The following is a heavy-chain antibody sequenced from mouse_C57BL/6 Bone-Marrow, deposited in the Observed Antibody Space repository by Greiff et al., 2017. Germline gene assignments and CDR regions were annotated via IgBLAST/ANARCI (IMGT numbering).Heavy chain of an antibody. J-gene: IGHJ4*01. CDR2: ISSGSSTI. Sequence: EVQLVQSGRGLVKPGGSLQISCAASGFTFSDYGVHWVRQTPEKGLEWVAYISSGSSTIYYADNVKGRFTSSRDNAKNTLFLQMTSLRSEVKAMYVCVCESSSEVGAYDAMAY. V-gene: IGHV5-17*01. D-gene: IGHD1-1*01. CDR1: GFTFSDYG. CDR3: VCESSSEVGAYDAMAY.